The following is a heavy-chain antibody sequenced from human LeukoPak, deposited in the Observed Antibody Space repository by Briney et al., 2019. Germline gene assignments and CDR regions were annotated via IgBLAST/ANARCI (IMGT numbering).Heavy chain of an antibody. V-gene: IGHV3-48*03. CDR2: ISSSGSTI. J-gene: IGHJ4*02. D-gene: IGHD3-16*01. Sequence: GGSLRLSCAASGFTFSSYEMNWVRQAPGKGLEWVSYISSSGSTIYYADSVKGRFTISRDNAKNTLYLQMNSLRAEDTAVYYCASGAGMNTFGGVFDYWGQGTLVTVSS. CDR1: GFTFSSYE. CDR3: ASGAGMNTFGGVFDY.